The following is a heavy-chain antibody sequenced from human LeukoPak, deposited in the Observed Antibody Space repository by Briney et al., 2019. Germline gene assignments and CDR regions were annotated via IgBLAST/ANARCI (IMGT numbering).Heavy chain of an antibody. CDR2: ISSGSTYI. Sequence: PGGSLRLSCAASEFTFSSYFMNWVRQAPGKGLEWVSSISSGSTYIYYADSVRGRFTISRDNAKNSLYLQMNSLRAEDTAMYYCARCGDGLPCDFDNWGQGTLVTVSS. D-gene: IGHD3-10*01. V-gene: IGHV3-21*01. CDR1: EFTFSSYF. J-gene: IGHJ4*02. CDR3: ARCGDGLPCDFDN.